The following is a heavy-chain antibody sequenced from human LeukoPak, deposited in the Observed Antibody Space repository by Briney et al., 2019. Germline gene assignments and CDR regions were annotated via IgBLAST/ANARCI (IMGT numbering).Heavy chain of an antibody. Sequence: GGSLRLSCAASGFTFSDYYMSWIRQAPGKRLEWVSYISSSGSTIYYADSVKGRFTISRDNAKNSLYLQMNSLRAEDTAVYYCARVQYSSSYYFDYWGQGTLVTVPS. CDR3: ARVQYSSSYYFDY. D-gene: IGHD6-6*01. CDR2: ISSSGSTI. CDR1: GFTFSDYY. J-gene: IGHJ4*02. V-gene: IGHV3-11*01.